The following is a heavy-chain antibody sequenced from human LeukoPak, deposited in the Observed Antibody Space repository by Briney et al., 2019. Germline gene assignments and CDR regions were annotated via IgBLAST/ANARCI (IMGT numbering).Heavy chain of an antibody. CDR3: ASLRERSYYARGFDY. D-gene: IGHD1-26*01. J-gene: IGHJ4*02. Sequence: PSETLSLTCTVAGGSISSYYWSWIRQPPGKGLEWIGNIYYSGSTNYNPSLKSRVTISVDTSKNQFSLKLSSVTAADTAVYHCASLRERSYYARGFDYWGRGTLVTVSS. CDR1: GGSISSYY. V-gene: IGHV4-59*08. CDR2: IYYSGST.